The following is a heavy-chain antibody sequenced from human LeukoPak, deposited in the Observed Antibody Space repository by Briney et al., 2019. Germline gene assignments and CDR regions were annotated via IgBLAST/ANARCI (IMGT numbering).Heavy chain of an antibody. CDR3: ARRRVTFVRGVDITSYYFDY. D-gene: IGHD3-10*01. V-gene: IGHV3-20*04. Sequence: GGSLRLSCAASGFTFDDYGMSWVRQVPGKGLEWVSGINWNGGSTGYTDSVKGRFTMSRDNAKNSLYLQMNSLRAEDTALYSCARRRVTFVRGVDITSYYFDYWGQGTLVTVSS. CDR1: GFTFDDYG. J-gene: IGHJ4*02. CDR2: INWNGGST.